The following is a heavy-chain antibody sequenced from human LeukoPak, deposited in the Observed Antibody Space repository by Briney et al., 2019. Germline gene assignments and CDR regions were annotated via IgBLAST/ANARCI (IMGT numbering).Heavy chain of an antibody. CDR2: IKQDGSEK. V-gene: IGHV3-7*01. J-gene: IGHJ6*03. D-gene: IGHD6-13*01. CDR3: ARPTSSSSWYNYYYYYMDV. Sequence: GGSLRLSCAASGFTFSSYGMSWVRQAPGKGLEWVANIKQDGSEKYYVDSVKGRFTISRDNAKNSLYLQMNSLRAEDTAVYYCARPTSSSSWYNYYYYYMDVWGKGTTVTISS. CDR1: GFTFSSYG.